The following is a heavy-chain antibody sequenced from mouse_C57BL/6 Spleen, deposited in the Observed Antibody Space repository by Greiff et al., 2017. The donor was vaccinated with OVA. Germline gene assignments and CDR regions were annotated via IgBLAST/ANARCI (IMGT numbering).Heavy chain of an antibody. J-gene: IGHJ4*01. D-gene: IGHD5-1*01. CDR1: GYAFSSSW. V-gene: IGHV1-82*01. Sequence: VQRVESGPELVKPGASVKISCKASGYAFSSSWMNWVKQRPGKGLEWIGRIYPGDGDTNYNGKFKGKATLTADKSSSTAYMQLSSLTSEDSAVYFCARESTRRGYYYAMDYWGQGTSVTVSS. CDR3: ARESTRRGYYYAMDY. CDR2: IYPGDGDT.